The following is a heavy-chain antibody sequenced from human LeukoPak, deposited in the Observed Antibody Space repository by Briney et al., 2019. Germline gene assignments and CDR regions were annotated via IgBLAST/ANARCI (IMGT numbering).Heavy chain of an antibody. Sequence: GGSLRLSCAASGFTFSDYYMNWIRQAPGKGLEWVSYISGSGSTVYYADSVEGRFTISRDNAKNSLYLQMNSLRAEDTAVYYCVRGGRVAAAIVDYWGQGTLVTVSS. J-gene: IGHJ4*02. CDR1: GFTFSDYY. D-gene: IGHD6-13*01. CDR2: ISGSGSTV. V-gene: IGHV3-11*04. CDR3: VRGGRVAAAIVDY.